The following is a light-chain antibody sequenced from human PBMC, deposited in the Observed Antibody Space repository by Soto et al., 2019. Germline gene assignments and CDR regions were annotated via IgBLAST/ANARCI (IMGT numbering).Light chain of an antibody. CDR3: LSFTTDWTHV. J-gene: IGLJ1*01. CDR2: EVS. V-gene: IGLV2-14*01. Sequence: QSALTQPASVSGSPGQSITISCTGTSSDVGAYNYVSWFQQHPGKAPTLIISEVSNRPSGVSNRFSGSKSGNAASLTISGLQAEDEADYFCLSFTTDWTHVFGTGTKVTAL. CDR1: SSDVGAYNY.